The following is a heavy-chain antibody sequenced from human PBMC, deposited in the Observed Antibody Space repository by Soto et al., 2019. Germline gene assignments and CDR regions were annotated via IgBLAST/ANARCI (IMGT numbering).Heavy chain of an antibody. CDR2: IFTGGST. CDR1: GFTVSSNY. D-gene: IGHD6-19*01. J-gene: IGHJ3*02. V-gene: IGHV3-53*04. CDR3: ARDRYSSGWLDAFDI. Sequence: EVQLVESGGGLVQPGGSLRLSCAASGFTVSSNYMSWVRQAPGKGLEWVSVIFTGGSTYYADSVKRRFTTSRHRSKNTVYLQMNSLRAEDTAVYYCARDRYSSGWLDAFDIWGQGPMLTFSS.